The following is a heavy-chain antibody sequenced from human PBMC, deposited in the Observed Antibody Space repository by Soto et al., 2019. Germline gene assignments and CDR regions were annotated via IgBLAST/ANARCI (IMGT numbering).Heavy chain of an antibody. CDR1: GYTLTELS. Sequence: ASVKVSCKVSGYTLTELSMHWVRQAPGKGLEWMGGFDPEDGETIYAQKFQGRVTMTEDTSTDTAYMELSSLRSEDTAVYYWAVVVAATRWFDPWGQGTLVTVSS. V-gene: IGHV1-24*01. CDR3: AVVVAATRWFDP. D-gene: IGHD2-15*01. CDR2: FDPEDGET. J-gene: IGHJ5*02.